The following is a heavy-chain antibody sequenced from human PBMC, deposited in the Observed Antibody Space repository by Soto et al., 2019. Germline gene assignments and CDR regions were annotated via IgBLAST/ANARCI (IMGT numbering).Heavy chain of an antibody. V-gene: IGHV1-2*02. CDR1: GYTFTGYY. J-gene: IGHJ5*02. D-gene: IGHD3-3*01. CDR2: INPNSGGT. Sequence: SVQVTCKASGYTFTGYYMHWVRQAPGQGLEWMGWINPNSGGTNYAQKFQGRVTMTRDTSISTAYMELSRLRSDDTAVYYCARGDYDFWSGPGLSWFDPWGQGTLVTVSS. CDR3: ARGDYDFWSGPGLSWFDP.